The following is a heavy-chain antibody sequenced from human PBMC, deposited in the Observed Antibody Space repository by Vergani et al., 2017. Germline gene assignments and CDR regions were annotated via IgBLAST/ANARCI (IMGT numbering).Heavy chain of an antibody. CDR3: ARHEGRSGGSCYDY. CDR2: IFPGDADT. V-gene: IGHV5-51*01. D-gene: IGHD2-15*01. J-gene: IGHJ4*02. Sequence: EVRLVQSGPEVKKPGESVKISCETSGYTFTNYWVAWVRQRPGKGLEWMGLIFPGDADTRYSPSFEGQVTISADTSTSTAYVQWPSLKASDTAMYYCARHEGRSGGSCYDYWGQGTLVTVSS. CDR1: GYTFTNYW.